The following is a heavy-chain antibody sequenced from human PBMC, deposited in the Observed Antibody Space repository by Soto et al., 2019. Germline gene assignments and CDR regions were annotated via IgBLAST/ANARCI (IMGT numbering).Heavy chain of an antibody. CDR3: TKPPLPFGGADIVVVPAAIPPKNN. CDR1: GFTFSNNA. V-gene: IGHV3-23*01. D-gene: IGHD2-2*01. Sequence: GGSLRLSGAASGFTFSNNAMSWVRQAPGKGLEWVSTISGTAASTFYADSVRGRYTISRDNSKDTLYLQMKSLRAEDTAVYCCTKPPLPFGGADIVVVPAAIPPKNNWGQGTLVTLSS. CDR2: ISGTAAST. J-gene: IGHJ4*02.